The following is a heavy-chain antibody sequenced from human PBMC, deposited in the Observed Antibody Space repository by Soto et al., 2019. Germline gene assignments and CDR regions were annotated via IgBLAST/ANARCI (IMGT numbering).Heavy chain of an antibody. D-gene: IGHD4-4*01. CDR3: ASRPAELNYDVVFDL. CDR1: GFTFSSHW. J-gene: IGHJ4*02. CDR2: IKQDGSEK. V-gene: IGHV3-7*03. Sequence: QAGGSLRLSCVGSGFTFSSHWMTWVRQAPGKALEWVANIKQDGSEKYYVDSVKGRFTISRDNAKNSVFLQMNSLRGEDTAVYYCASRPAELNYDVVFDLWGTGQLVTVSA.